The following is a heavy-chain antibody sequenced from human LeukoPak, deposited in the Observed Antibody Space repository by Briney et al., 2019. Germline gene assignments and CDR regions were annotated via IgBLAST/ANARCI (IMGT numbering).Heavy chain of an antibody. Sequence: GGSLRLSCAASGFTFDDYAMHWVRQAPGKGLEWVSGISWNSGSIGYADSVKGRFTISRDNAKNSLYLQMNSLRAEDTALYYCAKGIAAAGKRGFDPWGQGTLVTVSS. CDR2: ISWNSGSI. V-gene: IGHV3-9*01. D-gene: IGHD6-13*01. CDR3: AKGIAAAGKRGFDP. CDR1: GFTFDDYA. J-gene: IGHJ5*02.